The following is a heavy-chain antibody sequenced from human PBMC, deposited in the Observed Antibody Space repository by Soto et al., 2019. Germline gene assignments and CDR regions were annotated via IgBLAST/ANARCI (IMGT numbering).Heavy chain of an antibody. CDR3: AHIVITFGGVVADDAFDV. J-gene: IGHJ3*01. Sequence: QITLMESGPTLVKPTETLTLTCTFSGFSLTTRGVGVGWIRQPPGKALEWLAVIYWDDDKRYSPSLKTRLVLTKDTPKNQVVLTMTNMDSVDTATYFCAHIVITFGGVVADDAFDVWGQGTMDTVSS. CDR2: IYWDDDK. V-gene: IGHV2-5*02. D-gene: IGHD3-16*02. CDR1: GFSLTTRGVG.